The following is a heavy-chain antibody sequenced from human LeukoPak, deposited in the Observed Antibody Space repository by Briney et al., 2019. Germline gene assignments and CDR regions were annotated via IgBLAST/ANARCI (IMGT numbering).Heavy chain of an antibody. D-gene: IGHD6-19*01. CDR3: ATKQWLAPPPDS. J-gene: IGHJ4*02. Sequence: GGSLRLSCAASGFTFSKYWMLWVRQAPGKGLESISRINTDGTVTTYADSVKGRFTVSRDNADNTMFLQMNSVRDEDTAVYYCATKQWLAPPPDSWGQGTPVTVSS. CDR2: INTDGTVT. CDR1: GFTFSKYW. V-gene: IGHV3-74*01.